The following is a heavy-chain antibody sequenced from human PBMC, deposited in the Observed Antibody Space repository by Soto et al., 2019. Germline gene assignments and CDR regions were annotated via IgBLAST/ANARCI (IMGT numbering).Heavy chain of an antibody. D-gene: IGHD4-17*01. CDR1: GYTFTSYA. CDR3: ARGTTVTTTPTYYYMDV. Sequence: QVQLVQSGTEVKKPGASVKVSCQASGYTFTSYAISWVRQAPGQGLEWMGWISGHNGNTNYAQKLQGRVTMTTDTSMSTAYLELRSLRSDDTAVYYCARGTTVTTTPTYYYMDVWGKGTTVTVSS. CDR2: ISGHNGNT. J-gene: IGHJ6*03. V-gene: IGHV1-18*01.